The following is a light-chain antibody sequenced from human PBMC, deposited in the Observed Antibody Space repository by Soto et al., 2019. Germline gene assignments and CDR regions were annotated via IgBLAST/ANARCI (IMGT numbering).Light chain of an antibody. Sequence: EIVLTQSPGTLSLSPGERATLSCRASQSVRSSDLAWYQQKPGQAPRLLIYGASSRATGIPDRFSGSGSGIDFTLTISSLEPEDFAVYYCQHYGSSRTFGQGTKVEIK. J-gene: IGKJ1*01. CDR3: QHYGSSRT. CDR1: QSVRSSD. CDR2: GAS. V-gene: IGKV3-20*01.